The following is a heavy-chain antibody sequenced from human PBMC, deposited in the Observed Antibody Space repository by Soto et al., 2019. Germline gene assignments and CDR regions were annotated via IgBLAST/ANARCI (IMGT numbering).Heavy chain of an antibody. V-gene: IGHV4-34*01. CDR3: ARQIAAAGTSSVDYNDY. Sequence: PSETLSLTCAVYGGSFSGYYWSWIRQPPGKGLEWIGEINHSGSTNYNPSLKSRVTISVDTSKNQFSLKLSSVTAADTAVYYCARQIAAAGTSSVDYNDYWGQGTLVTVSS. J-gene: IGHJ4*02. D-gene: IGHD6-13*01. CDR1: GGSFSGYY. CDR2: INHSGST.